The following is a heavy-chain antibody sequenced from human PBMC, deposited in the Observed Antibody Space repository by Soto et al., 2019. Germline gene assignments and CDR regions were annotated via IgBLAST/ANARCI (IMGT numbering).Heavy chain of an antibody. CDR1: GGSFSGYY. J-gene: IGHJ5*02. D-gene: IGHD3-10*01. CDR2: INHSGST. CDR3: ASAPMVRGVTT. Sequence: SETLSLTCAVYGGSFSGYYWSWIRQPPGKGLEWIGEINHSGSTNYNPSLKSRVTISVDTSKNQFSLKLSSVTAADTAVYYCASAPMVRGVTTWGQGTLVTVSS. V-gene: IGHV4-34*01.